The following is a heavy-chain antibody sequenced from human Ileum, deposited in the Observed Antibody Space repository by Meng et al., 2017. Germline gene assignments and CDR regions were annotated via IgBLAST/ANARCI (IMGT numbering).Heavy chain of an antibody. Sequence: QVQLQAAGPGLVKASETLSLPCSVSGASMSVVSYWSWVRQSPGKGLEWIGQIDHLGIAYYKPSLKSRVTMSIDQSKSQFSLRLTSVSAADTAVYYCARHGGYYQDFWGQGTLVTVSS. CDR3: ARHGGYYQDF. D-gene: IGHD4-23*01. J-gene: IGHJ4*02. CDR2: IDHLGIA. CDR1: GASMSVVSY. V-gene: IGHV4-4*02.